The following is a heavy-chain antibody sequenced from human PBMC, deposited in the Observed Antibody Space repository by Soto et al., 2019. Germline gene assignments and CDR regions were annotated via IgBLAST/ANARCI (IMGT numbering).Heavy chain of an antibody. V-gene: IGHV4-61*08. CDR2: FHNSGST. J-gene: IGHJ4*02. Sequence: SETLCLTCAVSGGSIRGGGYSWSWIRQPPGKGLQWIGYFHNSGSTTYDPSLKSRVTISIDTSKRQSSLKLTSVTTADTAVYYCARDPVDGYSFFDYWGQGILVTVSS. D-gene: IGHD2-15*01. CDR1: GGSIRGGGYS. CDR3: ARDPVDGYSFFDY.